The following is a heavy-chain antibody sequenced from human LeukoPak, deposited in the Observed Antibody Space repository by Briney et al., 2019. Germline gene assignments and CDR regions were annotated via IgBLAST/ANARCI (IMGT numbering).Heavy chain of an antibody. V-gene: IGHV3-23*01. CDR1: GFTFSSYA. CDR3: AKGSIYDSSGYYFRYFDY. Sequence: GGSLRLSCAASGFTFSSYAMSWVRQAPGKGLEWVSAISGSGGSTCYADSVKGRFTISRDNSKNTLYLQMNGLRAEDTAVYYCAKGSIYDSSGYYFRYFDYWGQGTLVTVSS. J-gene: IGHJ4*02. D-gene: IGHD3-22*01. CDR2: ISGSGGST.